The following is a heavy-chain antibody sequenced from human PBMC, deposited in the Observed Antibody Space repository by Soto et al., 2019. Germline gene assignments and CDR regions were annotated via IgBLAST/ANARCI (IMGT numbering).Heavy chain of an antibody. CDR1: GFSLSTGGMG. J-gene: IGHJ6*02. Sequence: QITLKESGPTLVKPTQTLTLTCTFSGFSLSTGGMGVGWIRQPPGKALEWLALIYWDDDKRYSPSLKSRLTITNDTYKNQVVLTMANMDPVDTGQDYCVHSRCGGDCLRSYASHYYYGMDVWGQGTTVTVSS. CDR2: IYWDDDK. CDR3: VHSRCGGDCLRSYASHYYYGMDV. V-gene: IGHV2-5*02. D-gene: IGHD2-21*02.